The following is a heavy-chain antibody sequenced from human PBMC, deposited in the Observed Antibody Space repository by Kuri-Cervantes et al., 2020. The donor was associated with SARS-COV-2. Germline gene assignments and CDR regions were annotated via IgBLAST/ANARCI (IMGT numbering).Heavy chain of an antibody. V-gene: IGHV4-59*11. D-gene: IGHD5-24*01. Sequence: SETLSLTCTVSGGSISSHYWSWIRQPPGKGLEWIGYIYYSGSTNYNPSLKSRVTISLDMSNNQVSLRLTSATAADTAVYYCGKVSWLQLWHRYSDSWGQGTLVTVSS. CDR1: GGSISSHY. CDR3: GKVSWLQLWHRYSDS. J-gene: IGHJ4*02. CDR2: IYYSGST.